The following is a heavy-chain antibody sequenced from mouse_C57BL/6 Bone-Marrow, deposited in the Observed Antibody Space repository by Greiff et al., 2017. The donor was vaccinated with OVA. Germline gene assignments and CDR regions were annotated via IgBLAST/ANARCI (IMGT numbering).Heavy chain of an antibody. Sequence: QVQLQQPGAELVKPGASVKLSCKASGYTFTSYWMHWVKQRPGQGLEWIGMIHPNSGSTNYNEKFKSKATLTVDKSSSTAYMQLRSLTSEDSAVYSCARFGAYWGQGTLVTVSA. CDR2: IHPNSGST. V-gene: IGHV1-64*01. CDR3: ARFGAY. J-gene: IGHJ3*01. CDR1: GYTFTSYW.